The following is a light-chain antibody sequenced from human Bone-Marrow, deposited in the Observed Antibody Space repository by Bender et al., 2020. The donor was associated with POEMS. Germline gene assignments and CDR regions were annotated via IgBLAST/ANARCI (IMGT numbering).Light chain of an antibody. CDR1: SIGRNP. Sequence: QSVLTQPPSASGTPGQRVTISCSGGSIGRNPINWYQQLPETAPRLVIYADDRRPSGFPNRFSASKSGSSASLAISGFQSEDTADYNCYTWDDRLNAWLLGGGTRLTVL. J-gene: IGLJ3*02. CDR2: ADD. CDR3: YTWDDRLNAWL. V-gene: IGLV1-44*01.